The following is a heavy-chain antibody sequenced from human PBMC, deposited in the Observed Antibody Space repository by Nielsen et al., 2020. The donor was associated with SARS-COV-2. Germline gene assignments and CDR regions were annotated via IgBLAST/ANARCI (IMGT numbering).Heavy chain of an antibody. CDR3: ARHEGEPGDGYSVDY. V-gene: IGHV5-51*01. CDR1: GYSFTSYW. J-gene: IGHJ4*02. Sequence: GESLKISCKGSGYSFTSYWIGWVRQMPGKGLEWMGIIYPGDSDTRYSPSFQGQVTISADKSISTAYLQWSSLKVSGTAMYYCARHEGEPGDGYSVDYWGQGTLVTVSS. D-gene: IGHD5-24*01. CDR2: IYPGDSDT.